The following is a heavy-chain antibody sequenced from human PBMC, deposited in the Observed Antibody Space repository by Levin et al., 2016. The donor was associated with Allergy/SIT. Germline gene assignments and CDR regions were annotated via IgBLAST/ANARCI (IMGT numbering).Heavy chain of an antibody. Sequence: WIRQPPGKGLEWVSAISGSGGSTYYADSVKGRFTISRDNSKNTLYLQMNSLRAEDTAVYYCAKDNSGWYSSYYYYYMDVWGKGTTVTVSS. CDR3: AKDNSGWYSSYYYYYMDV. V-gene: IGHV3-23*01. D-gene: IGHD6-19*01. J-gene: IGHJ6*03. CDR2: ISGSGGST.